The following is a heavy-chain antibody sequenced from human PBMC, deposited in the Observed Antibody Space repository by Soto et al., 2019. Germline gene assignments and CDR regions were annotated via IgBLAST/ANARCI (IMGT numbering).Heavy chain of an antibody. CDR3: ARGEGIAAAGTSWFDP. CDR2: INPSGGST. CDR1: GYTFTSYY. D-gene: IGHD6-13*01. V-gene: IGHV1-46*01. Sequence: ASVKVSCKASGYTFTSYYMHWVRQAPGQGLEWMGIINPSGGSTSYAQKFQGRVTMTRDTSTSTAYMELSSLRSEDTAVYYCARGEGIAAAGTSWFDPWGQGTLVTVSS. J-gene: IGHJ5*02.